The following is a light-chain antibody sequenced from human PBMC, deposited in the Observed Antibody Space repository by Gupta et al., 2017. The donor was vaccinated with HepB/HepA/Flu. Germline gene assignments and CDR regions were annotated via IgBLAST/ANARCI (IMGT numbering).Light chain of an antibody. CDR3: QSYDSSLSAYV. Sequence: QSVLTQPPSVSGAPGQGVTISCTGSSSNIGAGYDVHWYQHLPGTAPKLVIYGSSNRPSGVPDRFSGSKSGTSASLAITGLQAEDEADYFCQSYDSSLSAYVFGSGTKVTVL. J-gene: IGLJ1*01. CDR1: SSNIGAGYD. CDR2: GSS. V-gene: IGLV1-40*01.